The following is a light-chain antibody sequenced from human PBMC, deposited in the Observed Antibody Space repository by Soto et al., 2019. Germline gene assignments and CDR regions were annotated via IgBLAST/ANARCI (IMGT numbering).Light chain of an antibody. CDR1: QAVTGNY. Sequence: EVVLTQSPDTLSLSPGETATLSCRASQAVTGNYLAWYQQKPGQAPRLLIYGTSNRATGITDRFSGSGSGTDFTLTISRLEPEDFAVNYCQQCGPSLRYTFGQGTKLEIK. J-gene: IGKJ2*01. V-gene: IGKV3-20*01. CDR2: GTS. CDR3: QQCGPSLRYT.